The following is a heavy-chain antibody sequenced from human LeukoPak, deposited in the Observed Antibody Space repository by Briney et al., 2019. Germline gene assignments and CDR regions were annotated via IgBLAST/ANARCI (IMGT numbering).Heavy chain of an antibody. D-gene: IGHD6-19*01. CDR3: ASSAVAGRAYFDY. V-gene: IGHV4-4*02. Sequence: SETLSLTCAVSGGSISSSNWWSWVRQPPGKGLEWIGEIYHSGSTNYNPSLKSRVTISVDKSKNQFSLKLSSVTAADTAAYYCASSAVAGRAYFDYWGQGTLVTVSS. CDR1: GGSISSSNW. J-gene: IGHJ4*02. CDR2: IYHSGST.